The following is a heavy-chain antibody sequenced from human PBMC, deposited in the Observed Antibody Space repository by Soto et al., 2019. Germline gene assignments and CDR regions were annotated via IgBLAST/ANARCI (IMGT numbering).Heavy chain of an antibody. CDR1: GFTFSDYY. CDR2: ISSSGNII. D-gene: IGHD3-22*01. V-gene: IGHV3-11*01. CDR3: AKMSSENYYDPVFS. Sequence: ESGGGLVKTGGSLRIVCEASGFTFSDYYMSWVRQAPGKGLEWVSYISSSGNIIYYADSVKGRFTSSRDNAKNSVYLQMNSLRAEDTVLYLCAKMSSENYYDPVFSWGQGTLVTVAS. J-gene: IGHJ4*02.